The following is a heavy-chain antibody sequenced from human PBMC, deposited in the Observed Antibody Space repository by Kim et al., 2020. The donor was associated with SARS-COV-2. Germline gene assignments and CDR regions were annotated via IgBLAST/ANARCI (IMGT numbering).Heavy chain of an antibody. CDR3: ARLRYYYGSGSYYNPYYFDY. CDR1: GGSISSSSYY. D-gene: IGHD3-10*01. CDR2: IYYSGST. V-gene: IGHV4-39*01. Sequence: SETLSLTCTVSGGSISSSSYYWGWIRQPPGKGLEWIGSIYYSGSTYYNPSLKSRVTISVDTSKNQFSLKLSSVTAADTAVYYCARLRYYYGSGSYYNPYYFDYWGQGTLVTVSS. J-gene: IGHJ4*02.